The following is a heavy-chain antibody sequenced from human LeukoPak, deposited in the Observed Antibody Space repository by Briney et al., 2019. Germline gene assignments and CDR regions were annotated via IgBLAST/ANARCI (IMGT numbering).Heavy chain of an antibody. J-gene: IGHJ4*02. V-gene: IGHV3-21*04. D-gene: IGHD5-18*01. CDR2: LSSRSRYI. CDR1: GFTFSNYA. CDR3: AKEDGYSYGYYFDY. Sequence: GGSLRPSCAASGFTFSNYAMTWVRQAPGKGLEWVSSLSSRSRYIYYADSLKGRFTISRDNAKNSLYLQMRSLRVEETAVYYCAKEDGYSYGYYFDYWGQGTLVTVSS.